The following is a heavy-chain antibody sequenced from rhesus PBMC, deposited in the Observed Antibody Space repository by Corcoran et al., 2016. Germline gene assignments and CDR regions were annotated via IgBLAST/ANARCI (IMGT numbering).Heavy chain of an antibody. CDR1: GYTFTDYS. V-gene: IGHV1-111*02. D-gene: IGHD2-33*01. CDR2: GDPEDGEA. J-gene: IGHJ4*01. CDR3: ATDRQHQFDY. Sequence: EVQLVQSGAEVKKPGASVKISCKASGYTFTDYSLPWVRQAPGKGLEWMGRGDPEDGEAIHARKFQDRVTITADTSTDTAYMELSSLRSEDTAVYYCATDRQHQFDYWGQGVLVTVSS.